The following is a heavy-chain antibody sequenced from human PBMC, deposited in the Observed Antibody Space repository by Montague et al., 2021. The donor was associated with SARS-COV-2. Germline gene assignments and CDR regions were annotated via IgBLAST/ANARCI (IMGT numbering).Heavy chain of an antibody. CDR1: GYDFTTYW. CDR3: ARSQHCGSDCSLAS. D-gene: IGHD2-21*02. V-gene: IGHV5-10-1*01. Sequence: QSGAEVKKSGESLRISCRGSGYDFTTYWISWVRQMPGKGLEWIGRINPADSRTNYSPSFQGQVTISVDKSITTAYLQWSSLKASDTAMYFCARSQHCGSDCSLASWGQGSLVTGSS. J-gene: IGHJ4*02. CDR2: INPADSRT.